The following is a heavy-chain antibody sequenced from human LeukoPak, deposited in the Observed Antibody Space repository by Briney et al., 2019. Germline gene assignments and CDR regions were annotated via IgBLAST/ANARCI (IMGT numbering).Heavy chain of an antibody. CDR3: ARSYGSGSYSIDY. J-gene: IGHJ4*02. CDR2: IRYDGSNK. D-gene: IGHD3-10*01. Sequence: PGGSLRLSCAASGFIFSNYAMHWVRQAPGKGLEWVTFIRYDGSNKYYAESVKGRFTISRDNSKNSLYLQMNSLRAEDTAVYYCARSYGSGSYSIDYWGQGTLVTVSS. CDR1: GFIFSNYA. V-gene: IGHV3-30*02.